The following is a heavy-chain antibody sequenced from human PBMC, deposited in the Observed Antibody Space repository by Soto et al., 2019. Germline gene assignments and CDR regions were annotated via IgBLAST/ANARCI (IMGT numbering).Heavy chain of an antibody. Sequence: EVQLLESGGGLVQPGGSLRLSCAASGFTFSSYVMRWVRQAPGKGLEWVSAVSGSGGSTYYADSVKGRFTISRDNSKNSLYLQMNSLSAEDTAVYYCARRGPGTYFDYWGQGTLVTVSS. CDR3: ARRGPGTYFDY. J-gene: IGHJ4*02. V-gene: IGHV3-23*01. CDR2: VSGSGGST. CDR1: GFTFSSYV. D-gene: IGHD6-13*01.